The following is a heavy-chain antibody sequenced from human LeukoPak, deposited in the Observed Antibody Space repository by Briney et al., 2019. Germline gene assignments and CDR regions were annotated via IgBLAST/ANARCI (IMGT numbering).Heavy chain of an antibody. D-gene: IGHD6-13*01. CDR1: GYTFTSYD. V-gene: IGHV1-8*01. CDR3: ARCQRIAAGWEFAY. J-gene: IGHJ4*02. Sequence: ASVKVSCKASGYTFTSYDINWVRQATGQGLEWMGWMNPNSGNTGYAQKFQGRVTMTRNTSISTAYMELSSLRSEDTAVYYCARCQRIAAGWEFAYRGQGTLVTVSS. CDR2: MNPNSGNT.